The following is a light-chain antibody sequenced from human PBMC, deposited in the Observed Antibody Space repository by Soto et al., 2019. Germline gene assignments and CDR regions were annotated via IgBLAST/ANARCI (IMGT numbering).Light chain of an antibody. CDR2: GAS. J-gene: IGKJ1*01. CDR3: QQYVSSPWA. V-gene: IGKV3-20*01. CDR1: QSVSSTS. Sequence: EIVLTQSPGTLSLSPGERATLSCRASQSVSSTSLAWYQQKPGQAPRLLIYGASRRATGIPDRFTGSGSGTDFTLTISRLEPEDFAVYYCQQYVSSPWAFGQGTKVDIK.